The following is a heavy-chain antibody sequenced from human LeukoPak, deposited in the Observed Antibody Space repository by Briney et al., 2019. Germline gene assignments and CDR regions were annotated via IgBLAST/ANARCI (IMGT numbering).Heavy chain of an antibody. J-gene: IGHJ4*02. Sequence: SETLSLTCAVSGGSISSGGHYWSWIRQHPGKGLEWIGYIYYSGSTYYNPSLKSRVTISVDTSKNQFSLKLSSVTAADTAVYYCARVGSGSDFWSGYYFDYWGQGTLVTVSS. CDR3: ARVGSGSDFWSGYYFDY. V-gene: IGHV4-31*11. CDR2: IYYSGST. CDR1: GGSISSGGHY. D-gene: IGHD3-3*01.